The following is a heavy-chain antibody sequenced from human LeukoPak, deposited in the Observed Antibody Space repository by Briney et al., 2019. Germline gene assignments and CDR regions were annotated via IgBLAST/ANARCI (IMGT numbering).Heavy chain of an antibody. D-gene: IGHD6-13*01. CDR3: ARGAQAWQLVPFVY. V-gene: IGHV4-59*01. J-gene: IGHJ4*02. Sequence: SETLSLTCTVSGGSISSYYWTWIRQPPGKGLEWIGYIYYSGSTNYNPSLKSRVIISVDTSKNQFSLKLSSVTAADTAVYYCARGAQAWQLVPFVYWGQGTLVTVSS. CDR2: IYYSGST. CDR1: GGSISSYY.